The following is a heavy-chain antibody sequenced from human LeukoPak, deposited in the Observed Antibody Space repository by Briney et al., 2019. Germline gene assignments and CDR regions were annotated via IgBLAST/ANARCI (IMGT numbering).Heavy chain of an antibody. Sequence: QSGGSLRLSCAASGFTFSSYWMSWVRQAPGKGLEWVANIKQDGSEKYYVDSVKGRFTISRDNAKNSLYLQMNSLRPEDTAVYYCARDRGLVATNADYYMDVWGKGTTVTVSS. CDR1: GFTFSSYW. CDR2: IKQDGSEK. J-gene: IGHJ6*03. CDR3: ARDRGLVATNADYYMDV. D-gene: IGHD5-12*01. V-gene: IGHV3-7*03.